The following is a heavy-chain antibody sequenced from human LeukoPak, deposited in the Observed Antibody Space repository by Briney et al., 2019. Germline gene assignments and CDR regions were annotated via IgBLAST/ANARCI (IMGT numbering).Heavy chain of an antibody. CDR3: ARPRPYYGMDV. J-gene: IGHJ6*02. CDR2: IYYSGST. CDR1: GCSISSSSYY. Sequence: SETLSLTCTVSGCSISSSSYYWGWIRQPPGKVLEWIGSIYYSGSTYYNPSLKSRVTISVDTSKNQFSLKLSSVTAADTAVYYCARPRPYYGMDVWGQGTTVTVSS. V-gene: IGHV4-39*01.